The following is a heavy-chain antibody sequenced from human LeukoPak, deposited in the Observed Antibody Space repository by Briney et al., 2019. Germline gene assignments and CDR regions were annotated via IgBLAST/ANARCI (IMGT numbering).Heavy chain of an antibody. J-gene: IGHJ5*02. CDR1: GYSFTSYW. V-gene: IGHV5-51*01. D-gene: IGHD3-10*01. Sequence: KTGESLKISCKGSGYSFTSYWIGWVRQMPGKGLEWMGIIYPGDSDTRYSPSFQGQVTISADKSISTAYLQWSSLKASDTAMYYCARLAYYGSGSYYRSWFDPWGQGTLVTVSS. CDR2: IYPGDSDT. CDR3: ARLAYYGSGSYYRSWFDP.